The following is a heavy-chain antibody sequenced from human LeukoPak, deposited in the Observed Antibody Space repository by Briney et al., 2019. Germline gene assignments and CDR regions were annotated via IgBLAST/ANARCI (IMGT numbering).Heavy chain of an antibody. Sequence: GASVKVSCKASGYTFTSYGISWVRQAPGQGLEWMGWISAYNGNTNYAQKLQGRVTMTTDTSTSTAYMELRSLRSDDTAVYYCARGEQQLPNYYYYYMDVWGKGTTVTVSS. D-gene: IGHD6-13*01. CDR1: GYTFTSYG. CDR3: ARGEQQLPNYYYYYMDV. V-gene: IGHV1-18*01. J-gene: IGHJ6*03. CDR2: ISAYNGNT.